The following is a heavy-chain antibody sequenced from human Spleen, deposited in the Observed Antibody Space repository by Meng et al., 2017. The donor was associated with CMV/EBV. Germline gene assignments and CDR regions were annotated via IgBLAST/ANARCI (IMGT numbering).Heavy chain of an antibody. D-gene: IGHD2-2*01. J-gene: IGHJ4*02. CDR1: GFTFSSYA. V-gene: IGHV3-48*03. CDR3: ATGRYCSSTDCYRDY. Sequence: GESLKISCAASGFTFSSYAMSWVRQAPGRGLEWVAYISASGVTIYYADSVKGRFTISRDNAKTSLFLQMNSLRAEDSAIYYCATGRYCSSTDCYRDYWGQGTLVTVSS. CDR2: ISASGVTI.